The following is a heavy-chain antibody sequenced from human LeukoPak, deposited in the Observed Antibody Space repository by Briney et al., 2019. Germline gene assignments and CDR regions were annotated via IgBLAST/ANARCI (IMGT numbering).Heavy chain of an antibody. D-gene: IGHD2-2*01. CDR1: GYSFTSYW. J-gene: IGHJ4*02. V-gene: IGHV5-51*01. CDR2: VYPGDSDT. Sequence: GESLKISCKGSGYSFTSYWIGWVRQMPGKGLEWMGIVYPGDSDTRYSPSFQGQVTISADKSISTAYLQWSSLKASDTAMYYCARRPAYCSSTSCYFDYWGQGTLVTVSS. CDR3: ARRPAYCSSTSCYFDY.